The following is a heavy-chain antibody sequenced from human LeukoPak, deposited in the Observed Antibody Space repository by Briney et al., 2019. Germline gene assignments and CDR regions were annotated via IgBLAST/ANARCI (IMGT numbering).Heavy chain of an antibody. D-gene: IGHD2-2*01. CDR2: ISSSGSTI. Sequence: PGGSLRLSCAASGFTFSSYSMNWVRQAPGKGLEWVSYISSSGSTIYYADSVKGRFTISRDNAKNSLYLQMNSLRAEDTAVYYCARWCSSSSCFRGFDYWGQGTLVTVSS. J-gene: IGHJ4*02. CDR1: GFTFSSYS. CDR3: ARWCSSSSCFRGFDY. V-gene: IGHV3-48*01.